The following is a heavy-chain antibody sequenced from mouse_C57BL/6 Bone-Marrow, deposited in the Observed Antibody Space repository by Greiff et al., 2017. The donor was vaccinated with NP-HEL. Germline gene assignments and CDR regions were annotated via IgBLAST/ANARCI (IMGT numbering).Heavy chain of an antibody. D-gene: IGHD2-3*01. CDR2: IYPGDGDT. J-gene: IGHJ4*01. CDR1: GYAFSSYW. Sequence: QVQLQQSGAELVKPGASVKISCKASGYAFSSYWMNWVKQRPGKGLEWIGQIYPGDGDTNYNGKFKGKATLTADKSSSTAYMQLSSLTSEDSAVYFCAREGDEGLLRYAMDYWGQGTSVTVSS. CDR3: AREGDEGLLRYAMDY. V-gene: IGHV1-80*01.